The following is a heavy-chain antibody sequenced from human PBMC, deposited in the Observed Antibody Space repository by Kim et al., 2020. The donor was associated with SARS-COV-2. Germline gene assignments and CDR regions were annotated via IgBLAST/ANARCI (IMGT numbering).Heavy chain of an antibody. Sequence: SETLSLTCAVYGGSFSGYYWSWIRQPPGKGLEWIGEINHSGSTNYNPSLKSRVTISVDTSKNQFSLKLSSVTAADTAVYYCARNKVDMVRGVIIYDYYYYGMDVWGQGTTVTVSS. CDR1: GGSFSGYY. D-gene: IGHD3-10*01. J-gene: IGHJ6*02. CDR3: ARNKVDMVRGVIIYDYYYYGMDV. V-gene: IGHV4-34*01. CDR2: INHSGST.